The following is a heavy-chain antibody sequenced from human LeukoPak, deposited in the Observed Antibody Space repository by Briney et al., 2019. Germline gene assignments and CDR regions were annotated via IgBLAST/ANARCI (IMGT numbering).Heavy chain of an antibody. V-gene: IGHV1-46*01. Sequence: ASVKVSCKASGVTVTRFFMHWVRQAPGQGLEWMGIINPSGRSTDYAQRFQGRVTVTRDTSTSTVYMELRSLRAQDTAVYYCARAHRDSVWGSLDYWGQGTLVIVSS. D-gene: IGHD3-16*01. CDR2: INPSGRST. CDR3: ARAHRDSVWGSLDY. J-gene: IGHJ4*02. CDR1: GVTVTRFF.